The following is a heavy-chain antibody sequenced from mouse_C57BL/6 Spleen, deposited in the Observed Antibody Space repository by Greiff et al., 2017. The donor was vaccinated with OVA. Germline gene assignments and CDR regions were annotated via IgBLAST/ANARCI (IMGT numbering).Heavy chain of an antibody. J-gene: IGHJ3*01. CDR2: IYPGDGDT. V-gene: IGHV1-82*01. CDR1: GYAFSSSW. Sequence: QVQLQQSGPELVKPGASVKISCKASGYAFSSSWMNWVKQRPGKGLEWIGRIYPGDGDTNYNGKFKGKATLTADKSSSTAYMQLSSLTSEDSAVYFCARSEDYDAWFAYWGQGTLVTVSA. CDR3: ARSEDYDAWFAY. D-gene: IGHD2-4*01.